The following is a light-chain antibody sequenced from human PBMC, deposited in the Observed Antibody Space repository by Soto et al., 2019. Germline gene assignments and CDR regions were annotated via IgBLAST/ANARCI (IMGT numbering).Light chain of an antibody. CDR2: AAF. V-gene: IGKV1-39*01. J-gene: IGKJ3*01. Sequence: DIQMTQSPSSLSVSVGDRVTITCRAGQSITSYLNWYQQKPGKAPKLLIYAAFSLQSGVPSRFSGSRSGTDFTLTISSLQPEDFATYSCQQTYSTPFTFGPGTKVDIK. CDR3: QQTYSTPFT. CDR1: QSITSY.